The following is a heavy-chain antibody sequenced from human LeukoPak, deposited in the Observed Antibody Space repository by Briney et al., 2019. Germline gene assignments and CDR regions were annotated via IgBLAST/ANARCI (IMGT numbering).Heavy chain of an antibody. Sequence: ASVKVSCKASGGTFSSYAISWVRQAPGQGLEWMGRIIPIFGTANYAQKFQGRVTITTVESTSTAYMELSSLRSEDTAVYYCARDRTVTTALDYWGQGTLVTVSS. CDR2: IIPIFGTA. D-gene: IGHD4-17*01. CDR3: ARDRTVTTALDY. CDR1: GGTFSSYA. V-gene: IGHV1-69*05. J-gene: IGHJ4*02.